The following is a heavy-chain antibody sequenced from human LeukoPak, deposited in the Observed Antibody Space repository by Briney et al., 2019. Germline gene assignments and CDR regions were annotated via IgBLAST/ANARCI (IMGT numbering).Heavy chain of an antibody. CDR1: GFTFSSYW. D-gene: IGHD1-26*01. Sequence: VQPGGSLRLSCAASGFTFSSYWMHWVRQAPGKGLVWVSRINSDGSSISYADSVKGRFTISRDNAKNTLYLQMNSLRAEDTAVYYCARDRSGSYYGRSDYWGQGTLVTVSS. V-gene: IGHV3-74*01. CDR2: INSDGSSI. J-gene: IGHJ4*02. CDR3: ARDRSGSYYGRSDY.